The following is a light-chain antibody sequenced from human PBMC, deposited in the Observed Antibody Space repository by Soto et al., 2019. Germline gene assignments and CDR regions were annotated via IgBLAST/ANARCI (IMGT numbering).Light chain of an antibody. CDR1: QSVSSAY. CDR3: QQYSSSRT. CDR2: GGS. V-gene: IGKV3-20*01. J-gene: IGKJ1*01. Sequence: IVLTQSPGTLSLSPGERATLSCRASQSVSSAYLAWYQQKPGQAPRLLIYGGSSRATGIPVRFSGSGSETDFTLTITRLEPEDFAVYYCQQYSSSRTFGQGTKVDIK.